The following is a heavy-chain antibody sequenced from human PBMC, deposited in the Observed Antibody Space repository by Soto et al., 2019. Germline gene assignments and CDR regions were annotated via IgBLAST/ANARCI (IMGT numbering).Heavy chain of an antibody. D-gene: IGHD1-26*01. CDR2: IYHSGST. Sequence: SSETLSLTCTVSGGPISSGDYYWSSIRQAPGKDLEWIGYIYHSGSTYYKPSLESRVSISVDTSKSQFSLKVTSMTAADTAVYYCARAPVNTWALRMDVWGQGTTVT. CDR1: GGPISSGDYY. V-gene: IGHV4-30-4*01. J-gene: IGHJ6*02. CDR3: ARAPVNTWALRMDV.